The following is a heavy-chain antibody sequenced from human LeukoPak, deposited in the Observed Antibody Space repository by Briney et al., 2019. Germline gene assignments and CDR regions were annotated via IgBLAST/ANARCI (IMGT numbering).Heavy chain of an antibody. CDR1: GFTFSSYS. Sequence: PGGSLRLSCAASGFTFSSYSMNWVPQAPGKGLEWVSSISSSSSIIYYADSVKGRFTISRDNAKNSLYLQMNSLRAEDTAVYYCARDLFDDYSLDYWGQGTLVTVSS. CDR2: ISSSSSII. D-gene: IGHD3-16*01. J-gene: IGHJ4*02. V-gene: IGHV3-21*01. CDR3: ARDLFDDYSLDY.